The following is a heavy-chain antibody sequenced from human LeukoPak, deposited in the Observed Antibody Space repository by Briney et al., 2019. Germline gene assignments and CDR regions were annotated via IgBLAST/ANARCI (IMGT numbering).Heavy chain of an antibody. J-gene: IGHJ4*02. D-gene: IGHD6-6*01. Sequence: GGSLRLSCAASGFTFDDYGMSWVRQAPGKGLEWVSGINWNGGSTGYADSVKGRFTISRDNAKNSLYLQMNSLRAEDTAVYYCARGEWSSSPFDYWGQGTLVTVSS. V-gene: IGHV3-20*04. CDR2: INWNGGST. CDR1: GFTFDDYG. CDR3: ARGEWSSSPFDY.